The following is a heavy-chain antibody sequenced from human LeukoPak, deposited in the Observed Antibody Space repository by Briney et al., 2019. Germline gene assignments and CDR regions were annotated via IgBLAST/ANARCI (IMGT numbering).Heavy chain of an antibody. D-gene: IGHD1-1*01. J-gene: IGHJ4*02. CDR2: LYHSGNT. CDR1: GDSISNSTYY. CDR3: ARSRGRLAQLDY. V-gene: IGHV4-39*07. Sequence: SETLSLTCTVSGDSISNSTYYWAWIRQSPEKGLEWIGSLYHSGNTYYNPSLKSRVTISLDTSKNQFSLKLRSVTAADTAVYYCARSRGRLAQLDYWGQGTLVTVSS.